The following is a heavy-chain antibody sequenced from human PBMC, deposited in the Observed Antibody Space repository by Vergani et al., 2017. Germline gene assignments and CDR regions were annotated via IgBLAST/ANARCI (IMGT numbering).Heavy chain of an antibody. CDR3: ASRRPRLNLGSKSNAGTFDS. CDR2: ITAIGSA. V-gene: IGHV4-34*02. J-gene: IGHJ4*02. D-gene: IGHD3-10*01. Sequence: QVHLQQRGAGVLKPSETLSLTCGVLGGSLSGYFWSWIRQSPGRGLGLIGEITAIGSAKYSPSATSRVTISVDTSRGEFTLTVTSVTAADTGLYFCASRRPRLNLGSKSNAGTFDSWGQGTLVTVSS. CDR1: GGSLSGYF.